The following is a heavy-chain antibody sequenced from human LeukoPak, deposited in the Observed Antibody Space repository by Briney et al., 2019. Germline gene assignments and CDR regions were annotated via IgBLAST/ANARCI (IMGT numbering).Heavy chain of an antibody. J-gene: IGHJ6*02. CDR2: IIPIFGTA. CDR3: ARGHTSWLLYYYGMDV. V-gene: IGHV1-69*13. CDR1: GGTFSSYA. Sequence: ASVKVSCKASGGTFSSYAISWVRQAPGQGPEWMGGIIPIFGTANYAQKFQGRVTITADESTSTAYMELSSLRSEDTAVYYCARGHTSWLLYYYGMDVWGQGTTVTVSS. D-gene: IGHD5-12*01.